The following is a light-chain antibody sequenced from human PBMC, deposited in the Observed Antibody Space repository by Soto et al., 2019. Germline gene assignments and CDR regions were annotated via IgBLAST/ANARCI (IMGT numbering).Light chain of an antibody. Sequence: EILMTQSPATLSVSPGESATITCRASQRISTNLPRYQHKRGQAPSLLIYGASTRAAGIPARFSGSGSGTDFTLTISSVQPEDFAPYYCHQRQSWPRTFGQGTKVDIK. CDR1: QRISTN. CDR3: HQRQSWPRT. CDR2: GAS. J-gene: IGKJ1*01. V-gene: IGKV3D-15*01.